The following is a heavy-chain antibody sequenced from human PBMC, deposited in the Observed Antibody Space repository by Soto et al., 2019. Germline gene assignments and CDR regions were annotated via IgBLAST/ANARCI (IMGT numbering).Heavy chain of an antibody. CDR1: GYTLTSYD. CDR2: MNPNSGNT. Sequence: ASVKVSCKASGYTLTSYDINWVRQATGQGLEWMGWMNPNSGNTGYAQKFQGRVTMTRNTSISTAYMELSSLRSEDTAVYYCARGRRMYYYDSSGYYNGVWFDPWGQGTLVTVSS. CDR3: ARGRRMYYYDSSGYYNGVWFDP. D-gene: IGHD3-22*01. V-gene: IGHV1-8*01. J-gene: IGHJ5*02.